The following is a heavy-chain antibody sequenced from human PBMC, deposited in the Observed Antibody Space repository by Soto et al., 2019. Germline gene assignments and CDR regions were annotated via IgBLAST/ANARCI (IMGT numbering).Heavy chain of an antibody. D-gene: IGHD3-3*01. V-gene: IGHV3-23*01. CDR2: ISGSGGGT. CDR1: GFTFSSYA. CDR3: ANGEYYDFWSGSFDY. Sequence: GGSLRLSCAASGFTFSSYAMSWVRQAPGKGLEWVSAISGSGGGTYYADSVKGRFTISRDNSKNTLYLQMNSLRAEDTAVYYCANGEYYDFWSGSFDYWGQGTLVTVSS. J-gene: IGHJ4*02.